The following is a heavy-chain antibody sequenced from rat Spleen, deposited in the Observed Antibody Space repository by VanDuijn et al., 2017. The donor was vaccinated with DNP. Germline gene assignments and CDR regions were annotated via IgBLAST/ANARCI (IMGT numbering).Heavy chain of an antibody. CDR2: ISSSGSRT. CDR3: ARHDPYWNYHFYAMDA. V-gene: IGHV5-25*01. CDR1: GFTFSNYY. J-gene: IGHJ4*01. Sequence: EVQLVESGGGLLQPGRSLKLSCTASGFTFSNYYMAWVRQNTRKGLEWVATISSSGSRTYYPDYAKGRFTISRDDAKSTLYLQMDILRSEDTATYFCARHDPYWNYHFYAMDAWGQGTSVTVSS. D-gene: IGHD4-2*01.